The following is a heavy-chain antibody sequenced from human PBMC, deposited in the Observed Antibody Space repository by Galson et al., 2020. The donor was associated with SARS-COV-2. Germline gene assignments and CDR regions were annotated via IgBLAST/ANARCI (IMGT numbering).Heavy chain of an antibody. CDR2: IDDSGST. CDR3: ARDRGRLELLKAGGVLDY. Sequence: ASETLSLTCTVSGGSISNGGYHWNWIRQHPGKGLEWIGDIDDSGSTHYNPSLRSRVTISVDTSKNQFALKLTSVTAADTAVYYCARDRGRLELLKAGGVLDYWGQGTLVTVSS. D-gene: IGHD3-10*01. V-gene: IGHV4-31*03. J-gene: IGHJ4*02. CDR1: GGSISNGGYH.